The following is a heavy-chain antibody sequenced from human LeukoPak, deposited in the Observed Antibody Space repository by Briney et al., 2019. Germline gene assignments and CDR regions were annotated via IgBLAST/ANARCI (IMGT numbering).Heavy chain of an antibody. CDR1: LYTFTSYE. D-gene: IGHD6-6*01. Sequence: GASVKVSCKASLYTFTSYEINWVGQATGHEGEGLGWMNLISVNTGYAQKCQGRVSMTWNTSISTANMELRSLKSEDTALYYCAKRGAVARRTPNTRLFDPWGQGTLVTVSS. J-gene: IGHJ5*02. CDR3: AKRGAVARRTPNTRLFDP. V-gene: IGHV1-8*01. CDR2: MNLISVNT.